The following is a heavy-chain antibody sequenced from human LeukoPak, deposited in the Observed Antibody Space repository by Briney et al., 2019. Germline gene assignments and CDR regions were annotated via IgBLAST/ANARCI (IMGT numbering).Heavy chain of an antibody. CDR3: ARDGSREQPFDP. V-gene: IGHV1-8*01. CDR1: GYTFTSYD. D-gene: IGHD1-26*01. Sequence: GASVKVSCKASGYTFTSYDMNWVRQATGQGLEWMGWMNPNGGNTGYAQKFQGRVTMTMNTSISTAYMELSSLTSEDTAVYYCARDGSREQPFDPWGQGTLATVSS. CDR2: MNPNGGNT. J-gene: IGHJ5*02.